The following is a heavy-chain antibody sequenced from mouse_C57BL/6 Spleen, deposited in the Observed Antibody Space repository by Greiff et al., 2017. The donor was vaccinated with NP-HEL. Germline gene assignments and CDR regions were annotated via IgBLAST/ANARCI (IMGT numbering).Heavy chain of an antibody. Sequence: QVQLPQPGTELVKPGASVQLSCKASGFTFTSYWMHWVKQRPGQGLEWIGNINPSNGGTNYNEKFKSKATLTVDKSSSTAYMQLSSLTSEDSAVYYCARWDDYDSYFDYWGQGTTLTVSS. V-gene: IGHV1-53*01. CDR1: GFTFTSYW. J-gene: IGHJ2*01. D-gene: IGHD2-4*01. CDR2: INPSNGGT. CDR3: ARWDDYDSYFDY.